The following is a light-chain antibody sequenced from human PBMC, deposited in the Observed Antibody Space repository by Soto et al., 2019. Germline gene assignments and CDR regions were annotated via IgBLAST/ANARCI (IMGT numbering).Light chain of an antibody. Sequence: EIVLTQSPGTLSLSPGERSTLSCRASQTVSNNYLAWYQQKPGQAPRLLIYGASSRATGIPDRFRGSGSGTDFTLTISRLEPEDFAVYFCPQYGSSWWTFGQGTKVDIK. CDR1: QTVSNNY. CDR2: GAS. V-gene: IGKV3-20*01. CDR3: PQYGSSWWT. J-gene: IGKJ1*01.